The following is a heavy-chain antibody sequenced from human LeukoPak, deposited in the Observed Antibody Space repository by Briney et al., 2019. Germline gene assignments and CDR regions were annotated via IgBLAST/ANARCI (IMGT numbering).Heavy chain of an antibody. D-gene: IGHD2-21*02. Sequence: PGGSLRLSCAASGFTFGDYALHWVRQAPGKGLEWVSLTSEDGGRTYYADSVKGRFTISRDNSKNSLYLQMNSLRIEDTALYYCAKDMAPSAIVVVTAFLDYWGQGTLVTVSS. V-gene: IGHV3-43*02. CDR1: GFTFGDYA. J-gene: IGHJ4*02. CDR3: AKDMAPSAIVVVTAFLDY. CDR2: TSEDGGRT.